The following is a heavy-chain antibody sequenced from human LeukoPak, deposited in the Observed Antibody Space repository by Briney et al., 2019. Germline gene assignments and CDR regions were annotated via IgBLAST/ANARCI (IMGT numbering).Heavy chain of an antibody. J-gene: IGHJ4*02. CDR1: GLTFSSHW. Sequence: GGSLRLSCAASGLTFSSHWMHWVRQAPGKGLVWVSRITNDGSSTTYADSVKGRFTVSRDNTNKLLFLQMNSLRAEDTAVYHCAKARYSSGLDYWGQGTLVSVSS. D-gene: IGHD6-19*01. V-gene: IGHV3-74*01. CDR2: ITNDGSST. CDR3: AKARYSSGLDY.